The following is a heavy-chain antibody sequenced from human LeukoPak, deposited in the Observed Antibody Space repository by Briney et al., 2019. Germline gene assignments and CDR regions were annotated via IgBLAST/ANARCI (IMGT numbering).Heavy chain of an antibody. J-gene: IGHJ4*02. D-gene: IGHD3-3*01. CDR3: ARDLLIFGVGGFDY. CDR1: GYTFTSYY. CDR2: INPRGGST. V-gene: IGHV1-46*01. Sequence: ASVKVSCKASGYTFTSYYMHWMRQAPGQGPEWMGIINPRGGSTDYAQKFQGRITMTSDTSTSTAYMELSRLRSDDTAVYYCARDLLIFGVGGFDYWGQGTLITVSS.